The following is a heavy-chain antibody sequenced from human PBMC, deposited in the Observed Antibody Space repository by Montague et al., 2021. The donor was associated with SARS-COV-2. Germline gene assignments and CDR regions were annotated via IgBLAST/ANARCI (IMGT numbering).Heavy chain of an antibody. D-gene: IGHD3-22*01. V-gene: IGHV3-48*03. Sequence: SLRLSCPASGFTFSSYEMNRLRQAPGKGLEWVSYISSSGITIYYADSVKGRFTISRDNAKNSLYLQMNSLRAEDTAVYYCARDNYYYDTSGYPDYWGQGTLVTVSS. J-gene: IGHJ4*02. CDR1: GFTFSSYE. CDR2: ISSSGITI. CDR3: ARDNYYYDTSGYPDY.